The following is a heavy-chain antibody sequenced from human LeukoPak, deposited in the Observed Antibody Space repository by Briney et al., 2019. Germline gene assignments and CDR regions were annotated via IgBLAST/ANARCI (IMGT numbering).Heavy chain of an antibody. D-gene: IGHD3-9*01. Sequence: SQTLSLTCTVSGGSISSGGYYWSWIRQPPGKGLEWIGYIYHSGSTYYNPSLKSRVTISVDRSKNQFSLKLSPVTAADTAVYYCARILTGSFRFDYWGQGTLVTVSS. CDR2: IYHSGST. CDR1: GGSISSGGYY. J-gene: IGHJ4*02. V-gene: IGHV4-30-2*01. CDR3: ARILTGSFRFDY.